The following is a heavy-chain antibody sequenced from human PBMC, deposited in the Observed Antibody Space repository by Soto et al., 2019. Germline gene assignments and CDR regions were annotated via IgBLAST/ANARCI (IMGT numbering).Heavy chain of an antibody. CDR2: ISYDGSNK. D-gene: IGHD3-16*01. CDR1: GFTFSSYG. J-gene: IGHJ3*02. Sequence: PGGSLRLSCSACGFTFSSYGMHWVRQAPGKGLEWVAVISYDGSNKYYADSVKGRFTISRDNSKNTLYLQMNSLRAEDTAVYYCAKDWARPNAFDIWGQGTMVTVSS. V-gene: IGHV3-30*18. CDR3: AKDWARPNAFDI.